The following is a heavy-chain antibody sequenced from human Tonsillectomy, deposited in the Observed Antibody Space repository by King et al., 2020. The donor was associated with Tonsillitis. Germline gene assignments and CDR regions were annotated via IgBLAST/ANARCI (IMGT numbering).Heavy chain of an antibody. D-gene: IGHD1-7*01. J-gene: IGHJ4*01. CDR3: ARDKELYFYY. CDR2: INTKTGNP. V-gene: IGHV7-4-1*01. Sequence: VQLVESGSELKKPGASVKISCKASGYTFNMYGIDWVRQAPGQGLEWMGWINTKTGNPTYAQDFKGRFVFSLDTSVSTAYLQIDSLKAEDTAVYFCARDKELYFYYWGQGALDTVSA. CDR1: GYTFNMYG.